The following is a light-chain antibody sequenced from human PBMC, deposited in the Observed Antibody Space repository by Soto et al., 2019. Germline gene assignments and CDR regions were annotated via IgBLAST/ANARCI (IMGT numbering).Light chain of an antibody. V-gene: IGLV2-8*01. J-gene: IGLJ1*01. CDR1: KNDIGVYDF. CDR2: EVV. CDR3: KSYAGSNTYV. Sequence: QSALTQPPSASGSPGQSVTISCTGTKNDIGVYDFVSWYHHHPGKDPRLIIYEVVQRPSGVPYRFSGSKSGNTASLTVSGGQAADEADYFCKSYAGSNTYVFGSGTKLTVL.